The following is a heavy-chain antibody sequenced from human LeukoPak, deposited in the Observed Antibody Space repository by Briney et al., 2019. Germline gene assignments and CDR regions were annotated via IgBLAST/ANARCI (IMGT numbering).Heavy chain of an antibody. CDR3: ARDPGDSSGYYLGWFDP. J-gene: IGHJ5*02. D-gene: IGHD3-22*01. CDR2: MYYSGST. Sequence: SETLSLTCTVSGGSVSSGGYYWSWIRQHPGKGLEWIGYMYYSGSTYYNPSLKSRVTISVDTSKNQFSLKLSSVTAADTAVYYCARDPGDSSGYYLGWFDPWGQRTLVTVSS. V-gene: IGHV4-31*03. CDR1: GGSVSSGGYY.